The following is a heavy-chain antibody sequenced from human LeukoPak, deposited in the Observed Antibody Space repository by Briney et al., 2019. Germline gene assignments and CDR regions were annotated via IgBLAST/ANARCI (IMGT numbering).Heavy chain of an antibody. CDR3: ARLQYSFLYGSGSYGVDY. CDR2: ISSNGGST. V-gene: IGHV3-64*01. D-gene: IGHD3-10*01. CDR1: GFTFSSYA. Sequence: GGSLRLSCAASGFTFSSYAMHWVRQAPGKGLEYVSAISSNGGSTYYANSVKGRFTISRDNAKNSLYLQMNSLRAEDTAVYYCARLQYSFLYGSGSYGVDYWGQGTLVTVSS. J-gene: IGHJ4*02.